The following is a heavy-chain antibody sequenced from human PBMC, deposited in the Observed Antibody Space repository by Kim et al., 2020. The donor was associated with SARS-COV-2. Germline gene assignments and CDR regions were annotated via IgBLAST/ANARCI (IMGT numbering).Heavy chain of an antibody. D-gene: IGHD2-21*02. CDR1: GGSISSSSYY. Sequence: SETLSLTCTVSGGSISSSSYYWGWIRQPPGKGLEWIGSIYYSGSTYYNPSLKSRVTISVDTSKNQFSLKLSSVTAADTAVYYCARNPNWVTATHRYVEYFQHWGQGTLVTVSS. CDR3: ARNPNWVTATHRYVEYFQH. CDR2: IYYSGST. V-gene: IGHV4-39*01. J-gene: IGHJ1*01.